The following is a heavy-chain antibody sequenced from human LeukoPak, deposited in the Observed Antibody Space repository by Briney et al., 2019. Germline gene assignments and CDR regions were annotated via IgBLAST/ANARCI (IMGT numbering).Heavy chain of an antibody. D-gene: IGHD6-13*01. CDR1: GFTVSSNY. CDR3: ARDRAKGYYSFDY. Sequence: PGGSLRLSCAASGFTVSSNYMSWVRQAPGKGLEWVSVIYSGGSTYYSDSVKGRFTISRDNSKNTLYLQMNSLSAEDAAVYYCARDRAKGYYSFDYGGQGTLVTVSA. V-gene: IGHV3-66*02. CDR2: IYSGGST. J-gene: IGHJ4*02.